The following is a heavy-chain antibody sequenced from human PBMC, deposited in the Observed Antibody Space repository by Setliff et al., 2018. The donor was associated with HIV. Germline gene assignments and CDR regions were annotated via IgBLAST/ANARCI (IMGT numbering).Heavy chain of an antibody. CDR2: IYHSGSA. J-gene: IGHJ3*02. V-gene: IGHV4-38-2*01. D-gene: IGHD1-7*01. CDR1: SYSISGGYY. Sequence: SETLSLTCGVSSYSISGGYYWGWIRQPPGKGLEWIGSIYHSGSAYYNPSLKSRVTISVDTSKNQFSLKMSSLTAADTAVYYFARHGGITGTTDAFDIWGQWTMVTVSS. CDR3: ARHGGITGTTDAFDI.